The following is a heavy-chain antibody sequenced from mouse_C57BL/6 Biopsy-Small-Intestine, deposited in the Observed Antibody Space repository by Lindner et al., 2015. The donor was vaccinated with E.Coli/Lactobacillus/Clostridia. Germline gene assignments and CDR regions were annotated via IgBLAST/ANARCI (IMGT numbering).Heavy chain of an antibody. Sequence: VQLQESGSLFVKPGASVKLSCTASGFNIKDYYFHWVKQRTEQGLEWIGRIDPQDGETEYAPKFQGKATVSADTSSNTVYPQLSSLTSEDTAVYYCAPRFAYWGQGTLVTVSA. CDR2: IDPQDGET. CDR1: GFNIKDYY. CDR3: APRFAY. V-gene: IGHV14-2*01. J-gene: IGHJ3*01.